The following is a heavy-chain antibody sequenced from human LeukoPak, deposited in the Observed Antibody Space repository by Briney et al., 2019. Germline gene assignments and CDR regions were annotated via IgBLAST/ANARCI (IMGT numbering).Heavy chain of an antibody. Sequence: SETLSLTCTVSGGSISSYYWSWIRQPPGKGLEWIGYIYYSGGTNYNPSLKSRVTISVDTSKNQFSLKLSSVTAADTAVYYCAREELYDSSGYYTTWGQGTLVTVSS. D-gene: IGHD3-22*01. CDR1: GGSISSYY. CDR2: IYYSGGT. J-gene: IGHJ4*02. CDR3: AREELYDSSGYYTT. V-gene: IGHV4-59*12.